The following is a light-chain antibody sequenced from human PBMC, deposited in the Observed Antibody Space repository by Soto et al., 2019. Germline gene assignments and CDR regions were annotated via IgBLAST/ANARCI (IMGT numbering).Light chain of an antibody. V-gene: IGLV1-47*01. CDR2: RNN. J-gene: IGLJ2*01. CDR1: SSNIGSNY. CDR3: AAWDGSLSGVV. Sequence: QSVLTQPPSASGTPGQRVNISCSGSSSNIGSNYVYWYQQLPGTAPKLLIFRNNQRPSGVPDRFSGSKSGTSASLAISGLRSEDEADYYCAAWDGSLSGVVFGGGTKLTVL.